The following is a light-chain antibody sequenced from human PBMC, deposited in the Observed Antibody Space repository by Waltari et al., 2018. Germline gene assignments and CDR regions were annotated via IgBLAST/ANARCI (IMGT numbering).Light chain of an antibody. Sequence: DIQMTQSPSSLSASVGDRVSITCRASQGISNSLAWYQQKPGKAPTLLLYAAYRLESGVPPRFSGSGSGADYTLTISSLQPEDFATYYCQQYYSTLALTFGGGTKVEIK. V-gene: IGKV1-NL1*01. J-gene: IGKJ4*01. CDR2: AAY. CDR1: QGISNS. CDR3: QQYYSTLALT.